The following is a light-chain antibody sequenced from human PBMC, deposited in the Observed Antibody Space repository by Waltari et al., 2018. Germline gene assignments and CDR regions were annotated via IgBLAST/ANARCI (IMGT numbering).Light chain of an antibody. V-gene: IGKV3-15*01. Sequence: EIVMTQSPATLSVSPGERATLSCRASQSVSSNLAWYQQKPGQAPRLRIYGASTRATGIPARFSGSGSGTEFTLTISSLQSEDFAVYYCQQYNLWPPYTFGQGTKLEIK. CDR1: QSVSSN. CDR3: QQYNLWPPYT. CDR2: GAS. J-gene: IGKJ2*01.